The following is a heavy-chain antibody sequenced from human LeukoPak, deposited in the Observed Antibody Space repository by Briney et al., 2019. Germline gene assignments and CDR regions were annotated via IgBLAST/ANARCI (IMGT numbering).Heavy chain of an antibody. Sequence: GGSLRLSCAASGFTFSSYSMNWVRQAPGKGLEWVSYISSSSSTIYYADSVKGRFTISRDNAKNSLYLQMNSLRAEDTAVYYCAREDDILTGLIDYWGQGTLVTVSS. CDR3: AREDDILTGLIDY. J-gene: IGHJ4*02. D-gene: IGHD3-9*01. V-gene: IGHV3-48*04. CDR1: GFTFSSYS. CDR2: ISSSSSTI.